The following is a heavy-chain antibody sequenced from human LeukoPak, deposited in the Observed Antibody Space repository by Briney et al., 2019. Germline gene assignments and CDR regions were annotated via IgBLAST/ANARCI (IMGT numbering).Heavy chain of an antibody. D-gene: IGHD2-15*01. J-gene: IGHJ4*02. CDR3: ARTSYYCSGGSCYHYYFDY. CDR2: IYTSGST. CDR1: GGSISSYY. V-gene: IGHV4-4*07. Sequence: SETLSLTCTVSGGSISSYYWSWIRQPAGKGLEWIGRIYTSGSTNYNPSLKSRVTMSVDTSKNQFSLKLSSVTAADTAVCYCARTSYYCSGGSCYHYYFDYWGQGTLVTVSS.